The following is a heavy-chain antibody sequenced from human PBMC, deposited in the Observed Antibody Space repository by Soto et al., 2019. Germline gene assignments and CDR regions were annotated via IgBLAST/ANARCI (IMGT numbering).Heavy chain of an antibody. D-gene: IGHD3-22*01. CDR2: IYYSGST. V-gene: IGHV4-30-4*01. CDR1: GGSISSGDYY. CDR3: ALGSGYYDSSGMGAFDI. J-gene: IGHJ3*02. Sequence: QVQLQESGPGLVKPSQTLALTCTVSGGSISSGDYYWSWIRQPPGKGLEWIGYIYYSGSTYYNPSLKSRVTISVDTSKNQFSLKLSYVTAAETAVYYCALGSGYYDSSGMGAFDIWGQGTMVTVSS.